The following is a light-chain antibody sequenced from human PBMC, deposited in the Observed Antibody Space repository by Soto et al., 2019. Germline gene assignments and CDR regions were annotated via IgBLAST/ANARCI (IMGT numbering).Light chain of an antibody. V-gene: IGKV3-11*01. CDR1: QSVSSY. CDR2: DAS. Sequence: EIVLTQSPATLSLSPGERATLSCRASQSVSSYLAWYQQKPGQAPRLLIYDASNRATGIPDRFSGSGSGTDFTLTISSLEPEDFAVYYCHQRFIWPPLTFGGGTKVEIK. CDR3: HQRFIWPPLT. J-gene: IGKJ4*01.